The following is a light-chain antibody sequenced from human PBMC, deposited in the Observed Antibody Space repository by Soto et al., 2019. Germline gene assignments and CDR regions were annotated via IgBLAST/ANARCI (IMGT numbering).Light chain of an antibody. J-gene: IGLJ2*01. Sequence: QSVLTQPPSVSAAPGQKVTISCSGSSSNIGHNYVSWYQQFPGTAPKLLIYDKNKRPSGIPDRFSGSKSGTSATLGITGLQTGDEAYYYCGTYDSSLSAVVCGVGTKLTVL. CDR3: GTYDSSLSAVV. CDR1: SSNIGHNY. V-gene: IGLV1-51*01. CDR2: DKN.